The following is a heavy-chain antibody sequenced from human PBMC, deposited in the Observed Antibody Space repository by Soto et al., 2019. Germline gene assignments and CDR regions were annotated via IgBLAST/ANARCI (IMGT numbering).Heavy chain of an antibody. CDR3: ARDLTMIVVVDCYGKEV. CDR2: IIPIFGTA. J-gene: IGHJ6*01. D-gene: IGHD3-22*01. Sequence: SVKVSCKASGATFSSYAISWVRQAPGQGLEWMGGIIPIFGTANYAQKFQGRVTSTADESTSTAYMELSSLRSEDTAVYYCARDLTMIVVVDCYGKEVWGQGTTVTVSS. CDR1: GATFSSYA. V-gene: IGHV1-69*13.